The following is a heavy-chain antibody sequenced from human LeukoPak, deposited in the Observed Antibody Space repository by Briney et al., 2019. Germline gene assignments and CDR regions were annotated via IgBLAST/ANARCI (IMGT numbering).Heavy chain of an antibody. Sequence: SVKVSCKTSGGTFSSSAISWVRQAPGQGLEWMGGVIPIFGTANYAQKFQGRVTITADESTSTAYMELSSLRSEDTAVYYCASSSGYYYFGYWGQGTLVTVSS. V-gene: IGHV1-69*13. J-gene: IGHJ4*02. D-gene: IGHD3-22*01. CDR3: ASSSGYYYFGY. CDR2: VIPIFGTA. CDR1: GGTFSSSA.